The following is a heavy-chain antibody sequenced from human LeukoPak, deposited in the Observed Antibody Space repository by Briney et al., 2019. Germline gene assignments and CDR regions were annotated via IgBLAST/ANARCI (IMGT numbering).Heavy chain of an antibody. Sequence: SETLSLTCTVSGGSISSSSYYWGWIRQPPGKGLEWIGNIDYSGSTYYNPSLKSRVTISVDTSKNQFSLKLSSVTAADTAVYYCACSYYDILTGYYTPYYFDYWGQGTLVTVSS. V-gene: IGHV4-39*07. CDR2: IDYSGST. J-gene: IGHJ4*02. CDR1: GGSISSSSYY. CDR3: ACSYYDILTGYYTPYYFDY. D-gene: IGHD3-9*01.